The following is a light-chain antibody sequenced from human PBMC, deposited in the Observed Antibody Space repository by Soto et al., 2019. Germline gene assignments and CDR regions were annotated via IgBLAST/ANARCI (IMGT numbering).Light chain of an antibody. CDR3: QQYHSYPIT. V-gene: IGKV1-16*02. Sequence: DLQMTQSPSSLSASVGDRVTITCRASQGISNYLAWFQQKPGKAPERLIYGAFTLQSGVSSKFSGSGSGTDFTLTISGLQPEDCGTYYCQQYHSYPITFGQGTRLEIK. J-gene: IGKJ5*01. CDR1: QGISNY. CDR2: GAF.